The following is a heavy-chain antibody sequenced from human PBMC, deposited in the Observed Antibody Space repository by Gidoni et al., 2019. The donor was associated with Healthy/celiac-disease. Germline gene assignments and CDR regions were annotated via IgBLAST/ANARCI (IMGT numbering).Heavy chain of an antibody. D-gene: IGHD5-18*01. CDR2: ISGSGGST. CDR1: GFTFSSYA. J-gene: IGHJ4*02. V-gene: IGHV3-23*01. Sequence: EVQLLESGGGLVQPGGSLRLSCAASGFTFSSYAMRLVRQAPGKGLEWVSAISGSGGSTYYADSVKGRFTISRDNSKNTLYLQMNSLRAEDTAVYYCAKGTDTAMVSRYWGQGTLVTVSS. CDR3: AKGTDTAMVSRY.